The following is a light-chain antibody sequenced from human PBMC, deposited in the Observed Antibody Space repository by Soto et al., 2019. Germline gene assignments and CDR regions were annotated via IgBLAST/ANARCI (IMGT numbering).Light chain of an antibody. CDR1: HSVSRTY. CDR2: GAS. J-gene: IGKJ5*01. V-gene: IGKV3-20*01. CDR3: QQFDDSVT. Sequence: EIVLTQSPGTLSLSPGERATLSCRASHSVSRTYLAWYQQKPGQPPRLLIFGASDRATGTPDRFSGSGSGTDFTLTISRLEPEDSAVYYCQQFDDSVTFGQGTRLDIK.